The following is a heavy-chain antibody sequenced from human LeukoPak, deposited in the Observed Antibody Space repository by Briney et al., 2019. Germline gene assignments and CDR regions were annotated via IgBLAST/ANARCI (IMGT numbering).Heavy chain of an antibody. J-gene: IGHJ3*02. Sequence: SQTLSLTCTVSGGSISSGDYYWSWIRQPPGKGLEWIGYIYYSGSTYYNPSLKSRVTISVDTSKNQFSLKLSSVTAADTAVYYCARDVKSKIAVSVLHAVDIWGQGAMVTVSP. D-gene: IGHD6-19*01. CDR3: ARDVKSKIAVSVLHAVDI. CDR2: IYYSGST. V-gene: IGHV4-30-4*01. CDR1: GGSISSGDYY.